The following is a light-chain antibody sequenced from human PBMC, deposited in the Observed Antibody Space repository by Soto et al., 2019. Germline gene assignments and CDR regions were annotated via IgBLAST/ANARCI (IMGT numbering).Light chain of an antibody. Sequence: DIQMTQSPSSLSASVGDSVTITCQASQDIGKHLAWYQQXPGKAPKRLIYAASSSQSGVPSRFGGSGSGTEFTLTISSLQPEYFATYYCQQTYSTLTLGQGTRLEIK. CDR2: AAS. V-gene: IGKV1-17*01. CDR3: QQTYSTLT. CDR1: QDIGKH. J-gene: IGKJ5*01.